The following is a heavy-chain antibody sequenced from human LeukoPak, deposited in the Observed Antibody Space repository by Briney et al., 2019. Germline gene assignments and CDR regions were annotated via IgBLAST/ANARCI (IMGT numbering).Heavy chain of an antibody. V-gene: IGHV3-9*01. J-gene: IGHJ4*02. CDR3: ANRDY. CDR1: GFTFDDYA. Sequence: GRSLRLSCAASGFTFDDYAMHWVRQAPGKALEWVSGISWNSGSIGYADSVKGRFTISRDNAKNSLYLQMNSLRAEDTALYYCANRDYWGQGTLVTVSS. CDR2: ISWNSGSI.